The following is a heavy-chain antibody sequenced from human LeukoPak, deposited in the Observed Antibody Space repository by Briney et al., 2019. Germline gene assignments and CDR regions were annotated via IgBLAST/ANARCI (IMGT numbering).Heavy chain of an antibody. J-gene: IGHJ4*02. Sequence: GGSLRLSCAASGFTFSSYWMSWVRQPPGKGLEWVANIKQDGNEKYYLDSEKGRFTISRDNAKNSLYLQMDSLRAEDTAVYYCATDGSPFDNRGQGTLVTVSS. V-gene: IGHV3-7*01. CDR2: IKQDGNEK. CDR1: GFTFSSYW. CDR3: ATDGSPFDN.